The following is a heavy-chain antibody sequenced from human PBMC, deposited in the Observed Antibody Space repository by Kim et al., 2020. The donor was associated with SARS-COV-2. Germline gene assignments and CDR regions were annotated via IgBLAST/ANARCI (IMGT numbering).Heavy chain of an antibody. Sequence: GGSLRLSCAASGFTFSSYDMHWVRQATGKGLEWVSAIGTAGDPYYSGSVKGRFTISRENAKNSLYLQMNSLRAGDTAVYYCARGGAGYYYYGMDVWGQGTTVTVSS. CDR1: GFTFSSYD. CDR3: ARGGAGYYYYGMDV. J-gene: IGHJ6*02. CDR2: IGTAGDP. V-gene: IGHV3-13*05.